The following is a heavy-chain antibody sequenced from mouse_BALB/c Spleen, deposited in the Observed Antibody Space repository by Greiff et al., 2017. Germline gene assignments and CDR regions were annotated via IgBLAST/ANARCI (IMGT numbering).Heavy chain of an antibody. J-gene: IGHJ3*01. CDR2: IWSGGST. CDR3: ARNGGWDRGAWFAY. Sequence: VKLQQSGPGLVQPSQSLSITCTVSGFSLTSYGVHWVRQSPGKGLEWLGVIWSGGSTDYNAAFISRLSISKDNSKSQVFFKMNSLQADDTAIYYCARNGGWDRGAWFAYWGQGTLVTVSA. CDR1: GFSLTSYG. D-gene: IGHD3-3*01. V-gene: IGHV2-4-1*01.